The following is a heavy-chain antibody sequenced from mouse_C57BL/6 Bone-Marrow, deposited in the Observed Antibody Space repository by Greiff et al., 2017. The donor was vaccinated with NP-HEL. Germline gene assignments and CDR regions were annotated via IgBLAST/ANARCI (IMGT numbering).Heavy chain of an antibody. J-gene: IGHJ2*01. CDR2: IDPSDSYT. Sequence: QVQLQQSGAELVMPGASVKLSCKASGYTFTSYWMHWVKQRPGQGLEWIGEIDPSDSYTNYNQKFKGKSTLTVDKSSSTAYMQLSSLTSEDSAVYYCARMDYYGSSFDYWGQGTTLTVSS. D-gene: IGHD1-1*01. CDR3: ARMDYYGSSFDY. V-gene: IGHV1-69*01. CDR1: GYTFTSYW.